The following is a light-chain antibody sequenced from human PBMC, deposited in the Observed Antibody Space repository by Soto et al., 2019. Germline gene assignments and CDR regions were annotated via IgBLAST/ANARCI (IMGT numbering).Light chain of an antibody. CDR3: QQYDYWWT. CDR2: GAS. CDR1: QSVSSSY. V-gene: IGKV3-15*01. J-gene: IGKJ1*01. Sequence: EIVLTQSPGTLSLSPGERATLSCRASQSVSSSYLAWYQQKPGQAPRLLIYGASTRATGIPARFSGSGSGTEFTLTISSLQSEDFGIYYCQQYDYWWTFGQGTKVDNK.